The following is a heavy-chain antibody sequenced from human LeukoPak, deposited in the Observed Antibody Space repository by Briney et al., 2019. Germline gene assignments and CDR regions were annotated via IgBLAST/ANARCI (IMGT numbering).Heavy chain of an antibody. Sequence: GGSLRLSCAAFGFTFSSYSMNWVRQAPGKGLEWVSSISSSSSYIYYADSVKGRFTISRDNAKNSLYLQMNSLRAEDTAVYYCAREGEMEVAARIILAFDIWGQGTMVTVSS. J-gene: IGHJ3*02. CDR2: ISSSSSYI. CDR3: AREGEMEVAARIILAFDI. CDR1: GFTFSSYS. V-gene: IGHV3-21*04. D-gene: IGHD6-6*01.